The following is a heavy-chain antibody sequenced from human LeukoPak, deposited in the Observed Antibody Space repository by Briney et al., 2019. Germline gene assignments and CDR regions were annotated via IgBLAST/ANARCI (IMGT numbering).Heavy chain of an antibody. V-gene: IGHV3-30*03. CDR2: ISYDGSNK. CDR3: ARDLYYDSSGYSPFDY. D-gene: IGHD3-22*01. J-gene: IGHJ4*02. Sequence: PGRSLRLSCAASGFTFSSYGMHWVRQAPGKGLEWVAVISYDGSNKYYADSVKGRFTISRDNAKNSLYLQMNSLRAEDTAVYYCARDLYYDSSGYSPFDYWGQGTLVTVSS. CDR1: GFTFSSYG.